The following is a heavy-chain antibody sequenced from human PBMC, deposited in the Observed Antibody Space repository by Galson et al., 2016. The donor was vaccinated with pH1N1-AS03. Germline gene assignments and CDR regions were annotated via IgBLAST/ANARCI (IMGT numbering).Heavy chain of an antibody. J-gene: IGHJ6*02. CDR2: VNPNNGVT. CDR1: GYIFTGFY. Sequence: SVKVSCKASGYIFTGFYVHWVRQAPGQGLEWMGWVNPNNGVTNYAQKFQAWVTMTGDTSISTAYMELYGLKSDDTAVYYCPTDPRGPCSSATCPTTYYFGMDVWGQGTTVIVSS. CDR3: PTDPRGPCSSATCPTTYYFGMDV. D-gene: IGHD1-26*01. V-gene: IGHV1-2*04.